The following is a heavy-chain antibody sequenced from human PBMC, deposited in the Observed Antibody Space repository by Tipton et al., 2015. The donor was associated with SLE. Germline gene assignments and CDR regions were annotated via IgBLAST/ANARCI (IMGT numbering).Heavy chain of an antibody. D-gene: IGHD6-19*01. CDR1: GGSISSSTYY. CDR3: ARETEDTGWIHSRDYIYYYYYVDV. J-gene: IGHJ6*03. CDR2: IFTSGNT. Sequence: TLSLTCTVSGGSISSSTYYWSWIRQPAGEGLEWIRRIFTSGNTNYNPSLKSRVTISVDTSKNQFSLELSSVTAADTAVYYCARETEDTGWIHSRDYIYYYYYVDVWGQGTTVTVSS. V-gene: IGHV4-61*02.